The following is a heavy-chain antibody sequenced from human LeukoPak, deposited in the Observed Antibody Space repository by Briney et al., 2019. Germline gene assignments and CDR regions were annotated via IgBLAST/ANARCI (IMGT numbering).Heavy chain of an antibody. Sequence: GGSLRLSCAASGFTFDDYGMSWVRQAPGKGLGWVSGINWNGGSTGYADSVKGRFTISRDNAKNSLYLQMNSLRAEDTALYYCARGESPGIAVAATVGYWGQGTLVTVSS. CDR1: GFTFDDYG. J-gene: IGHJ4*02. D-gene: IGHD6-19*01. V-gene: IGHV3-20*04. CDR3: ARGESPGIAVAATVGY. CDR2: INWNGGST.